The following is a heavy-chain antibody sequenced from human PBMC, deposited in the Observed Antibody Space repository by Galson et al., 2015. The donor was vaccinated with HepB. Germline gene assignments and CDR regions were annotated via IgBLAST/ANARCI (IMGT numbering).Heavy chain of an antibody. Sequence: SVKVSCKASGYSFNNYGLSWIRQAPGPVLEWMGWFSGYDGSTNYAQKFQGRVTMTADASTGTAYLELRNLRSDDTAVYYCARDSRLELRLNNYFSYGMDVWGQGSAVTVSS. J-gene: IGHJ6*02. CDR2: FSGYDGST. CDR3: ARDSRLELRLNNYFSYGMDV. D-gene: IGHD1-1*01. CDR1: GYSFNNYG. V-gene: IGHV1-18*01.